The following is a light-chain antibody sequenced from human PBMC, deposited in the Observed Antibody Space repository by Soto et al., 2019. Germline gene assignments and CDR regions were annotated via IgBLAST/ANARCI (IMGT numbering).Light chain of an antibody. CDR3: QQTYSTIFT. V-gene: IGKV1-39*01. CDR2: TTT. J-gene: IGKJ3*01. Sequence: DIQMTQSPSSLSASVGDRVTITCRASQSIGRYLNWYQQKPGKAPSLPISTTTTLQSEVPSRFSGSGSGTDFTLTITSLQPEDFATYYCQQTYSTIFTFGPGTKVDIK. CDR1: QSIGRY.